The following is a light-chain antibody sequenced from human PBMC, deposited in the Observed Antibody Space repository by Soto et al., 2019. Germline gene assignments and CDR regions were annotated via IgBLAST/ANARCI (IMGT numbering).Light chain of an antibody. V-gene: IGLV2-8*01. CDR2: EVN. Sequence: QSVLTQPPTASGTPGQSLIVSCAGTSSDIGAYDFVSWYQQHPGKVPKLLIYEVNKRPSGVPDRFSGSKSGNTASLTVSALQAEDEADYFSSSYAGIKKLYVFGSGTKVTVL. J-gene: IGLJ1*01. CDR3: SSYAGIKKLYV. CDR1: SSDIGAYDF.